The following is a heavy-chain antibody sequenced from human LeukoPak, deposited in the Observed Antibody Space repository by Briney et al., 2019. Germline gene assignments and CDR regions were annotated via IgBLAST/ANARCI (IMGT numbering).Heavy chain of an antibody. CDR2: IYPGDSHT. V-gene: IGHV5-51*01. Sequence: GESLKISCKASGYSFTNYWIGWVRQMPGKGLEWMGIIYPGDSHTRYSPSFQGQVTISADKSIATAYLQWSSLKASDTAIYYCAGGPTVYGMDVWGQGATVTVSS. J-gene: IGHJ6*02. D-gene: IGHD2-15*01. CDR1: GYSFTNYW. CDR3: AGGPTVYGMDV.